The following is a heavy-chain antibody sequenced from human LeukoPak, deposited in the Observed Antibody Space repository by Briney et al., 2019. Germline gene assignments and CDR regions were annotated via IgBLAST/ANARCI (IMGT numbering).Heavy chain of an antibody. CDR1: GGSISSGDYY. V-gene: IGHV4-31*03. CDR3: ASRDYYDSSGSAGAFDI. J-gene: IGHJ3*02. Sequence: SETLSLTCTVSGGSISSGDYYWSWIRQHPGKGLEWIGYIYYSGSTYYNPSLKSRVTISVDTSKNQFSLKLSSVTAADTAVYYCASRDYYDSSGSAGAFDIWGQGTMVTVSS. D-gene: IGHD3-22*01. CDR2: IYYSGST.